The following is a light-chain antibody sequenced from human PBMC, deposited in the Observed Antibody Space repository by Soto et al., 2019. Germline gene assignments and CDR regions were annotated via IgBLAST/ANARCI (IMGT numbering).Light chain of an antibody. CDR3: SSYSRSTTLVV. V-gene: IGLV2-14*03. CDR1: SSDVGAFTS. CDR2: DII. J-gene: IGLJ2*01. Sequence: QSALTQPASVSGSPGQSITISCTGTSSDVGAFTSVSWYQQHPGKAPKLIIYDIIHRPSGVSDRFSGSKSVNTASLTISGLQPEDEATYHCSSYSRSTTLVVFGGGNKLTVL.